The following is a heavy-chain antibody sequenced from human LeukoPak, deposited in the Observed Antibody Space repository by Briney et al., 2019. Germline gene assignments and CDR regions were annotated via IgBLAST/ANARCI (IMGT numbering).Heavy chain of an antibody. J-gene: IGHJ5*02. Sequence: SETLSLTCSVSGGSISTYYWSWVRQPPGKGLEWIGYIYYSGSTNYNPSLKSRVTISVDTSKNQFSLKLSSVTAADTAVYYCAREGWIKAYNWNHGWFDPWGQGTLVTVSS. V-gene: IGHV4-59*01. D-gene: IGHD1-14*01. CDR3: AREGWIKAYNWNHGWFDP. CDR2: IYYSGST. CDR1: GGSISTYY.